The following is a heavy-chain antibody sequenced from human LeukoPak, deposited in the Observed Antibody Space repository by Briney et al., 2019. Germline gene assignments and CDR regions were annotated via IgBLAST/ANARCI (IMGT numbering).Heavy chain of an antibody. V-gene: IGHV3-74*01. CDR3: ARVTDYYGSGSSFDY. CDR2: INSDGSST. Sequence: PGGSLRLSCAASGFTFSSYWMHWVRQAPGKGLVWVSRINSDGSSTSYADSVKGRFTISRDNAKNTLYLQMNSLRAEDTAVYYCARVTDYYGSGSSFDYWGQGTLVTVSS. D-gene: IGHD3-10*01. J-gene: IGHJ4*02. CDR1: GFTFSSYW.